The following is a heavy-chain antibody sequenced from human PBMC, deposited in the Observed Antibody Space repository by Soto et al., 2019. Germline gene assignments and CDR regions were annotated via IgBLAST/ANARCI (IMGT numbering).Heavy chain of an antibody. CDR2: IYYSGST. CDR1: GGSISSGGYY. Sequence: SETLSLTCTVSGGSISSGGYYWSWIRQHPGKGLEWIGYIYYSGSTYYNPSLKSRVTISVDTSKNQFSLKLSSVTAADTAVYYCARVRYYDFWSGYYSFYYYYYMDVWGKGTTVTVSS. D-gene: IGHD3-3*01. V-gene: IGHV4-31*03. CDR3: ARVRYYDFWSGYYSFYYYYYMDV. J-gene: IGHJ6*03.